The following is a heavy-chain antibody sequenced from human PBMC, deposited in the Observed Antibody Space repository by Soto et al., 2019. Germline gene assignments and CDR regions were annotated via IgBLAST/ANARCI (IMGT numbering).Heavy chain of an antibody. CDR3: TADTYYYDSSGYYYLIDD. Sequence: EVQLVESGGGLVKPGGSLRLSCAASGFTFSNAWMNWVRQAPGKGLEWVGRIKSKTDGGTPDYAAPVKGRFTISRDDSKNTLYLQMYSLKTELTAVYYCTADTYYYDSSGYYYLIDDWGQGTLVTVSS. V-gene: IGHV3-15*07. CDR2: IKSKTDGGTP. J-gene: IGHJ4*02. CDR1: GFTFSNAW. D-gene: IGHD3-22*01.